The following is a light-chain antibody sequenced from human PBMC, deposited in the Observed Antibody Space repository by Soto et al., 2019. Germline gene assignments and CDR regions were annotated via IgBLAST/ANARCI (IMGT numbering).Light chain of an antibody. Sequence: IVMTQSPATLSASPGERATLSCRASQSVSSNVAWYQQKPGQAPRLLIYGASTRATGIPARFSGSGSGTEFTLTIRSLQSEDFAAYYCQQYDNRPWTFGQGTKVEI. J-gene: IGKJ1*01. CDR3: QQYDNRPWT. CDR2: GAS. V-gene: IGKV3-15*01. CDR1: QSVSSN.